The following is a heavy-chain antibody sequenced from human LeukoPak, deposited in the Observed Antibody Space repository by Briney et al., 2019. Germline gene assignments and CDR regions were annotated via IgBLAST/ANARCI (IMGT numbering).Heavy chain of an antibody. V-gene: IGHV3-7*01. CDR3: ARDSGLSGYDLLDY. D-gene: IGHD5-12*01. J-gene: IGHJ4*02. CDR2: IKHDGSER. Sequence: GGSLRLFCVASGFTFSTYWMTWVRQAPGKGLEWVANIKHDGSERYYVDSVKGRFTISRDNAKNSVYLQMSSLRAEDTAVYYCARDSGLSGYDLLDYWGQGTLVTVSS. CDR1: GFTFSTYW.